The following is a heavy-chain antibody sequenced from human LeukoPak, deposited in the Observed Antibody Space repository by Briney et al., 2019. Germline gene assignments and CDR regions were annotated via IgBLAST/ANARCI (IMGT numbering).Heavy chain of an antibody. CDR2: MNPNSGNT. CDR3: ARVRKTYSSSLGYNWFDP. V-gene: IGHV1-8*03. CDR1: GYTFTSYD. Sequence: ASVKVSCKASGYTFTSYDINWVRQATGQGLEWMGWMNPNSGNTGYAQKSQGRVTITRNTSISTAYMELSSLRSEDTAVYYCARVRKTYSSSLGYNWFDPWGQGTLVTVSS. D-gene: IGHD6-6*01. J-gene: IGHJ5*02.